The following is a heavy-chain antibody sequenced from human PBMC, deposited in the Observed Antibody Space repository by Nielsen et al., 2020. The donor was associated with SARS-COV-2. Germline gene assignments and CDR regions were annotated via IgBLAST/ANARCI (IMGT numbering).Heavy chain of an antibody. V-gene: IGHV3-9*01. Sequence: GGSLRLSCAASGFTFDDYAMHWVRQAPGKGLEWVSGISWNSGSIGYADSVKGRFTISRDNAKNSLYLQMNSLRAEDTALYYCAREKYVLRFLEWRFDSKFFDPWGQGTLVTVSS. CDR3: AREKYVLRFLEWRFDSKFFDP. D-gene: IGHD3-3*01. CDR2: ISWNSGSI. CDR1: GFTFDDYA. J-gene: IGHJ5*02.